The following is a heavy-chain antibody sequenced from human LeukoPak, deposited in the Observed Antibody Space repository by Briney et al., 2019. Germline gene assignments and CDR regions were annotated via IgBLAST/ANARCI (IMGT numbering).Heavy chain of an antibody. J-gene: IGHJ5*02. Sequence: ASVKVSCKASGYTFTSYGISWVRQAPGQGLEWMGWISVYNGNTNYAQKFQGRVTMTTDTSTSTAYMELRSLRSDDTAVYYCARERLTTRWSDPWGRGTLVTVSS. V-gene: IGHV1-18*01. CDR3: ARERLTTRWSDP. D-gene: IGHD4/OR15-4a*01. CDR1: GYTFTSYG. CDR2: ISVYNGNT.